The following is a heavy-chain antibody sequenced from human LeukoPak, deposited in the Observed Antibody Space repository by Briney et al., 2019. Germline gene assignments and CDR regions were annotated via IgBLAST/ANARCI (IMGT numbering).Heavy chain of an antibody. J-gene: IGHJ4*02. V-gene: IGHV4-39*01. CDR1: GGTISNNSYY. CDR2: IYYSGSP. Sequence: ASETLSLTCTVSGGTISNNSYYWAWIRQPPGKGLECIGSIYYSGSPYYNPSLKSRVNISVDTSKNQFSLRLSSVTAADTAVYYCATWRTAKPGCTYWGQGTLVTVSS. CDR3: ATWRTAKPGCTY. D-gene: IGHD1-1*01.